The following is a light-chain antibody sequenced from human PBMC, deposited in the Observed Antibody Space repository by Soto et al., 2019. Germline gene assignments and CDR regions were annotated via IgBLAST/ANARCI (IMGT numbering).Light chain of an antibody. CDR3: QQYGDSPLP. V-gene: IGKV3-20*01. Sequence: EIVLTQSPGTLSLSPGERATLSCRASQTVRTNYLAGFQHKPGQAPRLLIYGASSRATGSPDRFSDSESGRDFTLTINRLEPEDFAVYFCQQYGDSPLPFGGGTKVEMK. CDR1: QTVRTNY. J-gene: IGKJ4*01. CDR2: GAS.